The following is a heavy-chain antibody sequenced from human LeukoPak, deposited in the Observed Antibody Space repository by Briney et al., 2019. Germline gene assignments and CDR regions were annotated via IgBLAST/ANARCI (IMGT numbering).Heavy chain of an antibody. CDR1: GGSISGSSYY. D-gene: IGHD3-22*01. V-gene: IGHV4-39*01. J-gene: IGHJ3*02. CDR3: ARLTARDSSGYYPEAFDI. Sequence: PSETLSLTCTVSGGSISGSSYYWGWIRQPPGKRLEGIGSIYYSGSTYYNPSLKSRVTISVDTSKNQFSLTLSSVTAADTAVYYCARLTARDSSGYYPEAFDIWGQGTMVTVSS. CDR2: IYYSGST.